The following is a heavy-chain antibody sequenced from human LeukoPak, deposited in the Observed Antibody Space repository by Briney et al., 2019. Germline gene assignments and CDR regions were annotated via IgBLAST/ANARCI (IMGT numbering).Heavy chain of an antibody. CDR3: ARVGAYYDFWSGYDQAPDY. D-gene: IGHD3-3*01. V-gene: IGHV1-18*01. CDR1: GYTFTSYG. J-gene: IGHJ4*02. CDR2: ISAYNGNT. Sequence: ASVKVSCKASGYTFTSYGISWVRQAPGQGLEWMGWISAYNGNTNYAQKLQDRVTMTTDISTSTAYMELRSLRSDDTAVYYCARVGAYYDFWSGYDQAPDYWGQGTLVTVSS.